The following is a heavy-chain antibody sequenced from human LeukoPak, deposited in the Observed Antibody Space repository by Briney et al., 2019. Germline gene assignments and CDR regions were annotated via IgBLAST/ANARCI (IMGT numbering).Heavy chain of an antibody. Sequence: SGTLCLSCAASGVSISSYYRSWVRQPPGKGLEWVWYIYYSGNTDYNPSLKSRVTISVDTSKNHFSLKLSSVTAADTAVYYCASRNPQRVLDAFDIWGQGTMVTVSS. V-gene: IGHV4-59*08. CDR2: IYYSGNT. CDR3: ASRNPQRVLDAFDI. D-gene: IGHD1-1*01. J-gene: IGHJ3*02. CDR1: GVSISSYY.